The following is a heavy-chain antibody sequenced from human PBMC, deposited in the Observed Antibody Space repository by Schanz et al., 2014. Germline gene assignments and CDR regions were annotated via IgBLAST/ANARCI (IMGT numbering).Heavy chain of an antibody. J-gene: IGHJ6*02. V-gene: IGHV3-30*09. CDR2: IPHDGNNK. Sequence: QVQLVESGGGVVQPGRSLRLSCAASGFTFGSYPIHWVRQAPGKGLEWVAVIPHDGNNKYYGDSVKGRFAISRDNSKNTLYLQMNSLRAEDTAVYYCARPLGPNYYYYGLDVWGQGTTVTVSS. CDR3: ARPLGPNYYYYGLDV. CDR1: GFTFGSYP.